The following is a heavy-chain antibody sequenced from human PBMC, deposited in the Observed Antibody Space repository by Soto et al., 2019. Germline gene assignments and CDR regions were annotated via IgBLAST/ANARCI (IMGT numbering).Heavy chain of an antibody. CDR3: ARDSYYYGSGSYCLVY. CDR1: GDSINSGGFY. Sequence: SETLSLTCTVSGDSINSGGFYWDWIRQHPGKGLEWIGHIYYSGGTFYNPSLKSRVTISVDTSKNQLFLKLYSVTAADTAVYYCARDSYYYGSGSYCLVYWGQGTLVTVSS. CDR2: IYYSGGT. D-gene: IGHD3-10*01. J-gene: IGHJ4*02. V-gene: IGHV4-31*03.